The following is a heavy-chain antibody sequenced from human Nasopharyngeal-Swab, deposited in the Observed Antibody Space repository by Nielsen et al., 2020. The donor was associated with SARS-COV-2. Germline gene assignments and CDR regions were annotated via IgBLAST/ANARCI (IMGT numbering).Heavy chain of an antibody. V-gene: IGHV1-46*02. CDR1: GYTFNNYY. Sequence: ASVKVSCKASGYTFNNYYIHWVRQAPGQGLEWMGMINPGSGGTTYAQKFQGRVTMTRDTSTSTVFMDLSSLRSEDTAVYYCARSGRCSGSSCDMDVWGQGTTVTVSS. CDR3: ARSGRCSGSSCDMDV. CDR2: INPGSGGT. D-gene: IGHD2-2*01. J-gene: IGHJ6*02.